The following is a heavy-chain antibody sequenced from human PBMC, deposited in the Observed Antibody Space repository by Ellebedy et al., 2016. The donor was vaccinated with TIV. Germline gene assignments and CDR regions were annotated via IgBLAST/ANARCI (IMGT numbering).Heavy chain of an antibody. CDR1: GGSFNAYY. D-gene: IGHD3-10*01. CDR2: INHSGST. Sequence: MPSETLSLTCAVYGGSFNAYYWSWIRQPPGKGLEWIGEINHSGSTNYNPSRKSRVTLSVDTSKNQFSLTLSSVTAADTAVYYCARGPKTYYFGSGSFDFWGQGTLVTVSS. J-gene: IGHJ4*02. CDR3: ARGPKTYYFGSGSFDF. V-gene: IGHV4-34*01.